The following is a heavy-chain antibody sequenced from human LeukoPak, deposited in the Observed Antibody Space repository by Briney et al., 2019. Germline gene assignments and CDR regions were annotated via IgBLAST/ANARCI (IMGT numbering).Heavy chain of an antibody. CDR2: ISAYNGNT. V-gene: IGHV1-18*01. J-gene: IGHJ6*03. CDR1: GYTLTSYG. Sequence: GASVKVSCKASGYTLTSYGISWVRQAPGQGLEWMGWISAYNGNTNYAQKLQGRVSMTTDTSTSTAYMGLRSLRSDDTAVYYCARVPVLLWFGERSDYYYYMDVWGKGTTVTVSS. D-gene: IGHD3-10*01. CDR3: ARVPVLLWFGERSDYYYYMDV.